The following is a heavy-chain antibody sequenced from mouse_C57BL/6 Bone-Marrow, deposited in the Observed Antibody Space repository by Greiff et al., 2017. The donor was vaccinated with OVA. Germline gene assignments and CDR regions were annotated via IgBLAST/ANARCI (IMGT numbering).Heavy chain of an antibody. CDR3: ARQGCGWFAY. Sequence: EVKVVESGGDLVKPGGSLKLSCAASGFTFSSYGMSWVRQTPDKRLEWVATISSGGSYTYYPDSVKGRFTISRDNATNTLYLQLSSLKSEDTAMYCCARQGCGWFAYWGRGTLVTVSA. J-gene: IGHJ3*01. CDR2: ISSGGSYT. CDR1: GFTFSSYG. V-gene: IGHV5-6*01.